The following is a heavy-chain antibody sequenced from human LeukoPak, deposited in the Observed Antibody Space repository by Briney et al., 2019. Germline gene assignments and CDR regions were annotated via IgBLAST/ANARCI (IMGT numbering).Heavy chain of an antibody. CDR3: ARIDQGILNLYYYTYLMDV. J-gene: IGHJ6*03. CDR1: GGSTRNYY. Sequence: SETLSLSCTVSGGSTRNYYWTWIRQPPGKGLEWIGFIHHSGHSDNNPSLKSRVSILLDTPKNQLSLKLGSVTAADTAVYYCARIDQGILNLYYYTYLMDVWGKWITVTVSS. CDR2: IHHSGHS. V-gene: IGHV4-59*08. D-gene: IGHD3-10*01.